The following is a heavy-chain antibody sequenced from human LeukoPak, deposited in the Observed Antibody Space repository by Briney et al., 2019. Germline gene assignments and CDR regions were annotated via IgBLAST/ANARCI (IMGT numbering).Heavy chain of an antibody. J-gene: IGHJ4*02. Sequence: ASVMVSCKASGYTFTGYYMHWVRQAPGQGLEWMGRINPNSGGTNYARKFQGRVTMTRDTSISTAYMELSRLRSDDTAVYYCARAGGYFDWPDLYFDYWGQGTLVTVSS. CDR3: ARAGGYFDWPDLYFDY. CDR2: INPNSGGT. D-gene: IGHD3-9*01. V-gene: IGHV1-2*06. CDR1: GYTFTGYY.